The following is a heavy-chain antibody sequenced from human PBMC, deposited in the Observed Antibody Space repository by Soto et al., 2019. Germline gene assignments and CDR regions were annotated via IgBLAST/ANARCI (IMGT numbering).Heavy chain of an antibody. V-gene: IGHV3-74*01. J-gene: IGHJ4*02. CDR1: GFTFSSYW. D-gene: IGHD3-3*01. Sequence: GGSLRLSCAASGFTFSSYWMHWVRQAPGKGLVWVSHINSDGSSTNYADSVKGRFTISRDNAKNTLYLQMNSLRAEDTAVYYCARATGSGYYFYWGQGTLVTVS. CDR3: ARATGSGYYFY. CDR2: INSDGSST.